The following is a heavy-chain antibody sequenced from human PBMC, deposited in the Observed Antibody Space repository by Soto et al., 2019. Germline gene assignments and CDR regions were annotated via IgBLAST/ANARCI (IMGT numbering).Heavy chain of an antibody. D-gene: IGHD4-17*01. Sequence: PGESLKISCKGSGYSFTSYWISWVRQMPGKGLEWMGRIDPSDSYTNYSSSFQGHVTISADKSISTAYLQWSSLKASDTAMYYCASLSYGDYNHYSYYGMDVWGQGTTVTVS. CDR1: GYSFTSYW. J-gene: IGHJ6*02. V-gene: IGHV5-10-1*01. CDR2: IDPSDSYT. CDR3: ASLSYGDYNHYSYYGMDV.